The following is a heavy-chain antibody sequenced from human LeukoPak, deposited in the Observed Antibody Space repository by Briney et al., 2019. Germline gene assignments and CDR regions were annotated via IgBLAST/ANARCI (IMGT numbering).Heavy chain of an antibody. CDR1: GYTFTSYG. Sequence: ASVKVSCKASGYTFTSYGISWVRQAPGQGREGMGWISAYNGNTNYAQKLQGRVTMTTDTSTSKAYMELRSLRSDDTAVYYCARSVVVPASGDYWGQGTLVTVSS. D-gene: IGHD2-2*01. J-gene: IGHJ4*02. CDR2: ISAYNGNT. CDR3: ARSVVVPASGDY. V-gene: IGHV1-18*01.